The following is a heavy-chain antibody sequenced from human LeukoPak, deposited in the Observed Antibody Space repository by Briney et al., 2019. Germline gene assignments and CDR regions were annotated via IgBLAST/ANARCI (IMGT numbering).Heavy chain of an antibody. CDR2: INHSGST. J-gene: IGHJ4*02. D-gene: IGHD1-1*01. Sequence: SETLSLTCAVYGGSFSGYYWSWIRQPPGKGLEWIGEINHSGSTNYNPSLKSRVTISVDTSKNQFSLKLNSVTAADTAVYFCARRAYSAAYWKHFDYWGQGTLVTVSS. CDR3: ARRAYSAAYWKHFDY. V-gene: IGHV4-34*01. CDR1: GGSFSGYY.